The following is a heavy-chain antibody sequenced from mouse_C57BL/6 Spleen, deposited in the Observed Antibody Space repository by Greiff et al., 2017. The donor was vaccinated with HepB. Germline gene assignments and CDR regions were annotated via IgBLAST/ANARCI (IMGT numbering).Heavy chain of an antibody. D-gene: IGHD1-1*01. V-gene: IGHV1-81*01. Sequence: VKLQQSGAELARPGASVKLSCKASGYTFTSYGISWVKQRTGQGLEWIGEIYPRSGNTYYNEKFKGKATLTADKSSSTAYMELRSLTSEDSAVYFCARTLKFITTVVGDYWGQGTTLTVSS. CDR2: IYPRSGNT. J-gene: IGHJ2*01. CDR1: GYTFTSYG. CDR3: ARTLKFITTVVGDY.